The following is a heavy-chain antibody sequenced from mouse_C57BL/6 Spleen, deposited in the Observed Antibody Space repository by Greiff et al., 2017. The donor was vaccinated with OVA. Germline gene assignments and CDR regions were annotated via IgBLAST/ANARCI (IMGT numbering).Heavy chain of an antibody. CDR3: TRDRTTVVAPDGMDY. CDR2: ISSGGDYI. D-gene: IGHD1-1*01. J-gene: IGHJ4*01. CDR1: GFTFSSYA. Sequence: EVKLMESGEGLVKPGGSLKLSCAASGFTFSSYAMSWVRQTPEKRLQWVAYISSGGDYIYYADTVKGRFTISRDNARNTLYLQMSSLKSEDTAMYYCTRDRTTVVAPDGMDYWGQGTSVTVSS. V-gene: IGHV5-9-1*02.